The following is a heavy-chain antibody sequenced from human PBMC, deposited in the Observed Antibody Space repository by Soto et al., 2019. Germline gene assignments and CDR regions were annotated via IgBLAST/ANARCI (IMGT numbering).Heavy chain of an antibody. D-gene: IGHD3-10*01. CDR2: VSPPFRTS. CDR3: ARVLYYGSGSYSPYGMDV. V-gene: IGHV1-69*01. CDR1: GVSFNNNG. J-gene: IGHJ6*02. Sequence: QVQLVQSGAEVKKPGSSVKVSCKASGVSFNNNGIGWVRQAPGHGLALMGGVSPPFRTSNYARKFQGRISITADASTGTVNMELSSLTSEDTAQYYCARVLYYGSGSYSPYGMDVWGQGTTVTVSS.